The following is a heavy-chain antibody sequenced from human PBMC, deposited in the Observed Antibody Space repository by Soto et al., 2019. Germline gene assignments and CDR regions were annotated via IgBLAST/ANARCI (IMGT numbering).Heavy chain of an antibody. D-gene: IGHD3-16*01. J-gene: IGHJ4*02. CDR2: IYHSGNT. Sequence: QVQLQESGPGLVKPSGTLSLTCAVSGGSISSSNWWSWVRQPPGKGLEWIGEIYHSGNTNYNPSLKRRVTMSVDKSKNQSSLKLISVTAAETAVYYCARGEERGGVLAHWGQGTLVTVSS. CDR3: ARGEERGGVLAH. CDR1: GGSISSSNW. V-gene: IGHV4-4*02.